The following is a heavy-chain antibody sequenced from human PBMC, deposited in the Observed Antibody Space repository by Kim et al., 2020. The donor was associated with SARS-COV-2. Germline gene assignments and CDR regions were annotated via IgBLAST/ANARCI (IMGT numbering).Heavy chain of an antibody. CDR1: GYTFTSYG. CDR2: ISAYNGNT. D-gene: IGHD6-13*01. CDR3: ARDRNTGIAAAGNWFDP. J-gene: IGHJ5*02. V-gene: IGHV1-18*04. Sequence: ASVKVSCKASGYTFTSYGISWVRQAPGQGLEWMGWISAYNGNTNYAQKLQGRVTMTTDTSTSTAYMELRSLRSYDTAVYYCARDRNTGIAAAGNWFDPWGQGTLVTVSS.